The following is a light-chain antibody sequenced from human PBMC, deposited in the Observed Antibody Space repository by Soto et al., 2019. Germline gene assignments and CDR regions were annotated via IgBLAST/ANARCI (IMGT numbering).Light chain of an antibody. V-gene: IGLV1-40*01. CDR2: GNS. J-gene: IGLJ1*01. CDR1: SSNIGTGYD. Sequence: QLVLTQPPSVSGAPGQRVTISCTGSSSNIGTGYDIHWYQQVPGTAPKLLIYGNSNRPSGVPDRFSGSKSGTSASLAITGLQAEDEADYYCQSYDSSLSGGVFGTGTKVTVL. CDR3: QSYDSSLSGGV.